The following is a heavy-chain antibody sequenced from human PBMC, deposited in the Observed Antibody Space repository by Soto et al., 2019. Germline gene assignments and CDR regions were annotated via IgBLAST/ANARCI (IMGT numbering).Heavy chain of an antibody. Sequence: EVQLVESGGGLVQPGGSLRLSCAASGFTFSSYSMNWVRQAPGKGLEWVSYISSSSSTIYYADSVKGRFTISRDNAKNSLYLQTNSLRAEDTAVYYCAREVPDIVVVPAARYYFDYWGQGTLVTVSS. V-gene: IGHV3-48*01. CDR2: ISSSSSTI. D-gene: IGHD2-2*01. J-gene: IGHJ4*02. CDR1: GFTFSSYS. CDR3: AREVPDIVVVPAARYYFDY.